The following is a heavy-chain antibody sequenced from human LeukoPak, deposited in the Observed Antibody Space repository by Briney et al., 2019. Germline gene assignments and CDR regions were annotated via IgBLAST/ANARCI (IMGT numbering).Heavy chain of an antibody. V-gene: IGHV1-2*06. CDR1: GDTFTGYY. Sequence: GASVKVSCKASGDTFTGYYMHWVRQAPGQGLEWMGRINPNSGGTNYAQKFQGRVTMTRDTSISTAYMELSRLRSDDTAVYYCARQLITYNWFDPWGQGTLVTVSS. CDR2: INPNSGGT. J-gene: IGHJ5*02. CDR3: ARQLITYNWFDP. D-gene: IGHD3-10*01.